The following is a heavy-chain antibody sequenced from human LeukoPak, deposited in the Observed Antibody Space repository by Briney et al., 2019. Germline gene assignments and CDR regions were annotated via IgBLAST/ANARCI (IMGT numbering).Heavy chain of an antibody. Sequence: ASVKVSCKASGYTFTSYAISWVRQAPGQGLEWMGWISAYNGYTNYAQNPQGRVTMTTDTSTSTAYMELTSLRSDDTAVYYCARALARDVYNINWFDPWGQGTLVTVSS. D-gene: IGHD5-24*01. V-gene: IGHV1-18*01. J-gene: IGHJ5*02. CDR2: ISAYNGYT. CDR3: ARALARDVYNINWFDP. CDR1: GYTFTSYA.